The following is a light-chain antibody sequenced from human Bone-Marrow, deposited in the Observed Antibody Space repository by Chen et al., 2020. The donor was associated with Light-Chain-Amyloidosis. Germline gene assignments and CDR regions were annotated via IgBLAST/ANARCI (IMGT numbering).Light chain of an antibody. CDR2: AAS. CDR1: QGISSY. Sequence: AIRMTQSPSSLSASTGDRVTITCRASQGISSYLAWYQQKPGKAPKLLIYAASTLQSGVPSRFSGSGSGTDFTLTIRCLQSEDFATYDCQQYYSYPWTFGQGTKVEIK. CDR3: QQYYSYPWT. V-gene: IGKV1-8*01. J-gene: IGKJ1*01.